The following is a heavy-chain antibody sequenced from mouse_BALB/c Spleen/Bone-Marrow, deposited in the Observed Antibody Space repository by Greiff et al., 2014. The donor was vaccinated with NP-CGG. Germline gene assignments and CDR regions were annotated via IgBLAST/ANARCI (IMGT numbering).Heavy chain of an antibody. J-gene: IGHJ2*01. CDR3: ARDYSGYFDF. CDR2: IRNKPNGYTT. Sequence: VQLKESGGGLVQPGGSLGLSCTTSGFTFTDYFMTWVRQPPGKALEWLGFIRNKPNGYTTEYNPSVKGRFTISRDNSQGILYLQMNTLRAEDSAIYYCARDYSGYFDFWGQGTTLTVSS. CDR1: GFTFTDYF. D-gene: IGHD5-1*01. V-gene: IGHV7-3*02.